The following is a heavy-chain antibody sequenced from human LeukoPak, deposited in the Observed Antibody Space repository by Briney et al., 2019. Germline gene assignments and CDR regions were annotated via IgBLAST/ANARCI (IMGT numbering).Heavy chain of an antibody. CDR2: ISSISSYI. CDR1: GFTFSSYS. CDR3: ARGDIVVVPAATDY. Sequence: KPGGSLRLSCAASGFTFSSYSVNWVRQAPGKGLEWVSSISSISSYIYYADSVKGRFTISRDNTKNSLYLQMNSLRVEDTAVYYCARGDIVVVPAATDYWGQGALVTVSS. V-gene: IGHV3-21*01. D-gene: IGHD2-2*01. J-gene: IGHJ4*02.